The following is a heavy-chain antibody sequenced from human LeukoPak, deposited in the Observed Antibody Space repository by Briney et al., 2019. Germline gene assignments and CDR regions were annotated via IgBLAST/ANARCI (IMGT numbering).Heavy chain of an antibody. CDR2: ISGSGGST. CDR1: GFTFSSYA. Sequence: PGGSLRLSCAASGFTFSSYAMSWVRQAPGKGLEWVSAISGSGGSTYYADSVKGRFTISRDNSKNTLYLQMNSLRAEDTAVYYCAKADCSSTSCQVDYWGQGTLVTVSS. CDR3: AKADCSSTSCQVDY. V-gene: IGHV3-23*01. D-gene: IGHD2-2*01. J-gene: IGHJ4*02.